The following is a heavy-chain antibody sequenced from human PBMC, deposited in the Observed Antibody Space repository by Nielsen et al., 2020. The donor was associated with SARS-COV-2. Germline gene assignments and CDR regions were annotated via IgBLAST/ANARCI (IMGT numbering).Heavy chain of an antibody. V-gene: IGHV4-61*01. CDR3: AMGFDP. J-gene: IGHJ5*02. CDR2: IYYSGST. CDR1: GYSISSGYY. Sequence: SETLSLTCTVSGYSISSGYYWGWIRQPPGKGLEWIGYIYYSGSTNYNPSLKSRVTISVDTSKNQFSLKLSSVTAADTAVYYCAMGFDPWGQGTLVTVSS.